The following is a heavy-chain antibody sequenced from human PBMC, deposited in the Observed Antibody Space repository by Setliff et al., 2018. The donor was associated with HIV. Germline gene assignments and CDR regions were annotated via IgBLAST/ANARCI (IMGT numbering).Heavy chain of an antibody. CDR1: GYTFTGYY. J-gene: IGHJ1*01. D-gene: IGHD6-13*01. Sequence: ASVKVSCKASGYTFTGYYMHWVRQAPGQGLEWMGRINPNSGGTNYAQNFQGRVTTTRDTSISTAYMELSSLRSDDTAMYYCATDPGYSSTWYSESFQHWGQGTVVTV. CDR3: ATDPGYSSTWYSESFQH. CDR2: INPNSGGT. V-gene: IGHV1-2*06.